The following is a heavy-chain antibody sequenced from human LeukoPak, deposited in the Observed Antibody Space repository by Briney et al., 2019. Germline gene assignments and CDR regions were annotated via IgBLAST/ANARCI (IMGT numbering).Heavy chain of an antibody. V-gene: IGHV4-30-4*08. CDR1: GGSISSGDYY. CDR3: ARSLTIFGVVTD. D-gene: IGHD3-3*01. Sequence: SETLSLTCTVSGGSISSGDYYWSWIRQPPGKGLEWIGYIYYSGGTYYNPSLKSRVTISVDTSKNQFSLKLSSVPAADTAVYYCARSLTIFGVVTDWGQGTLVTVSS. J-gene: IGHJ4*02. CDR2: IYYSGGT.